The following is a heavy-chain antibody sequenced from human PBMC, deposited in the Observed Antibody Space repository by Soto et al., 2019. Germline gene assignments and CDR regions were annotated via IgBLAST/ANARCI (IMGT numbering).Heavy chain of an antibody. CDR3: ARGPGVRRNYDYIWGSYRSYYFDY. D-gene: IGHD3-16*02. Sequence: ASVKVSCKASGYTFTSYDINWVRQATGQGLEWMGWMNPNSGNTGYAQKFQGRVTMTRKTSISTAYMELSSLRSEDTAVYYCARGPGVRRNYDYIWGSYRSYYFDYWGQGTLVTVSS. CDR2: MNPNSGNT. V-gene: IGHV1-8*01. J-gene: IGHJ4*02. CDR1: GYTFTSYD.